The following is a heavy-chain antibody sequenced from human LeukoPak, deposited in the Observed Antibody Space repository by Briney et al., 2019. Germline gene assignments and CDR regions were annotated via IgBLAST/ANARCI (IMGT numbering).Heavy chain of an antibody. CDR3: TTYYDSGPSKD. CDR2: INKDGGEQ. J-gene: IGHJ4*02. D-gene: IGHD3-22*01. CDR1: GFTFSTYW. Sequence: GGSLRLSCAASGFTFSTYWMTWVRQAPGKGLEWVANINKDGGEQYYGDSVKGRFTISRDNTKNSLYLQMNSLRAEDTATYYCTTYYDSGPSKDWGQGTLVTVSS. V-gene: IGHV3-7*05.